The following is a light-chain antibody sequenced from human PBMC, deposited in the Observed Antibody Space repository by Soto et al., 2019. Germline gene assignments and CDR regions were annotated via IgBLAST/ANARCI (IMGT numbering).Light chain of an antibody. V-gene: IGLV2-14*01. CDR3: SCFSSTLEGVI. J-gene: IGLJ2*01. Sequence: QSALTQPASVSGSPGQSITISCTGTSSDVGNYNYVSWYQQHPGKAPKLMVYDVTNRPAGVSNRFSGSKSGNTASLTLSGLQAEDEADYYCSCFSSTLEGVIFGGGTKLTVL. CDR2: DVT. CDR1: SSDVGNYNY.